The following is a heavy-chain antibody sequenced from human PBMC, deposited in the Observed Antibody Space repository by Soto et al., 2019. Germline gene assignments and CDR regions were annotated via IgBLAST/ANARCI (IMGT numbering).Heavy chain of an antibody. CDR3: AKVRAAAGNYFDY. V-gene: IGHV3-9*01. Sequence: EVQLVESGGGLVQPGRSLRLSCAASGFTFDDYAMHWVRQALGKGLEWVSGISWNSGSIGYADSVKGRFTISRDNAKNSLYLQMNSLRAEDTALYYCAKVRAAAGNYFDYWGQGTLVTVSS. D-gene: IGHD6-13*01. CDR2: ISWNSGSI. J-gene: IGHJ4*02. CDR1: GFTFDDYA.